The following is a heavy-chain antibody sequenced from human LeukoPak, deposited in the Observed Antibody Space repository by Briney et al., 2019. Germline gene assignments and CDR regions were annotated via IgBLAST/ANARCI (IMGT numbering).Heavy chain of an antibody. CDR3: ASWEEGDY. V-gene: IGHV4-34*01. J-gene: IGHJ4*02. CDR2: INHSGST. D-gene: IGHD1-26*01. Sequence: PSETLSLTCTVYGGSFSGYYWSWIRQPPWKGLEWTGEINHSGSTNYNPSLKSRVTISVDTSKNQFSLKLSSVTAADTAVYYCASWEEGDYWGQGTLVTVSS. CDR1: GGSFSGYY.